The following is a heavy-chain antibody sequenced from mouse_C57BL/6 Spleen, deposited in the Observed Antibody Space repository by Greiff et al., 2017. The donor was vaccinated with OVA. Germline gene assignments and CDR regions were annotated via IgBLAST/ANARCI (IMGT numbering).Heavy chain of an antibody. CDR3: ASGGIYDGYLYAMDY. CDR1: GYSITSGYY. J-gene: IGHJ4*01. D-gene: IGHD2-3*01. CDR2: ISYDGSN. Sequence: EVQLQQSGPGLVKPSQSLSLTCSVTGYSITSGYYWNWIRQFPGNKLEWMGYISYDGSNNYNPSLKNRISITRDTSKNQFFLKLNSVTTEDTATYYCASGGIYDGYLYAMDYWGQGTSVTVSS. V-gene: IGHV3-6*01.